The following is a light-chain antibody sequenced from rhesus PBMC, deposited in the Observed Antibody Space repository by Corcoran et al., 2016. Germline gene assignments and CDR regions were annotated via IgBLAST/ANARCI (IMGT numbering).Light chain of an antibody. CDR3: QHYSDTPLT. J-gene: IGKJ4*01. V-gene: IGKV1S8*01. CDR2: AAS. CDR1: QNIYTN. Sequence: IQMTQSPSALSASVGDRVTISCRASQNIYTNLAWYQQKPGKAPKYLIYAASNLQTGITSRFSGSGSGTDFTLTISSLQPEDSAVYYCQHYSDTPLTFGVGTKVEIK.